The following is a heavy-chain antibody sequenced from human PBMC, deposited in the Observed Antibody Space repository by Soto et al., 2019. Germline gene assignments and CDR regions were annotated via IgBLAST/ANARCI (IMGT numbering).Heavy chain of an antibody. D-gene: IGHD5-12*01. Sequence: GASVKVSCKASGYTFTCYYMHWVRQAPGQGLEWMGWINPNSGGTNYAQKFQGWVTMTRDTSISTAYMELSRLRSDDTAVYYCARGGSSGYDFQTKHYYYGMDVWGQGTTVTVSS. CDR2: INPNSGGT. CDR1: GYTFTCYY. J-gene: IGHJ6*02. CDR3: ARGGSSGYDFQTKHYYYGMDV. V-gene: IGHV1-2*04.